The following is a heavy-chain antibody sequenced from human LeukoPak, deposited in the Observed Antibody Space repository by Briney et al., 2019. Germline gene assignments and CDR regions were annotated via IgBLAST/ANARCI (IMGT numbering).Heavy chain of an antibody. CDR2: ISGSGGST. J-gene: IGHJ1*01. CDR1: GFTFSSYG. V-gene: IGHV3-23*01. D-gene: IGHD3-22*01. Sequence: HPGGSLRLSCAASGFTFSSYGMSWVRQAPGKGPEWVSAISGSGGSTYYADSVKGRFTISRDNSKNTLYLQMNSLRAEDTAVYYCARDLGYYDSSGYYRGAEYFQHWGQGTLVTVSS. CDR3: ARDLGYYDSSGYYRGAEYFQH.